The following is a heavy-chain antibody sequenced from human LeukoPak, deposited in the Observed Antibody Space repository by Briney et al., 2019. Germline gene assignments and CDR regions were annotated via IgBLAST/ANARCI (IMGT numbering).Heavy chain of an antibody. D-gene: IGHD2-2*02. J-gene: IGHJ4*02. Sequence: SETLSLTCTVSGASISSYYWSWIRQPPGKGLEWIGEINHSGSTNYNPSLKSRVTISVDTSKNQFSLKLSSVTAADTAVYYCARWSTSCYRFDYWGQGTLVTVSS. CDR3: ARWSTSCYRFDY. V-gene: IGHV4-34*01. CDR1: GASISSYY. CDR2: INHSGST.